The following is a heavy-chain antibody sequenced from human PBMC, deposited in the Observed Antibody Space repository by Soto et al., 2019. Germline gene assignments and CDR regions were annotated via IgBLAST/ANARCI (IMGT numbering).Heavy chain of an antibody. V-gene: IGHV1-18*01. CDR1: GYTFTSYG. CDR3: ARGPRGYDSSYYYYYGMDV. J-gene: IGHJ6*02. D-gene: IGHD5-12*01. CDR2: ISAYNGNT. Sequence: ASVKVSCKASGYTFTSYGISWVRQAPGQGLEWMGWISAYNGNTNYAQKLQGRVTMTTDTSTSTAYMELRSLRSDDTAVYYCARGPRGYDSSYYYYYGMDVWGQGTTVTVSS.